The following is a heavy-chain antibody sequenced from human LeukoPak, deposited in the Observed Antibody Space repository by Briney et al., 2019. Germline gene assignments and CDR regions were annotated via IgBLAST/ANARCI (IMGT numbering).Heavy chain of an antibody. J-gene: IGHJ2*01. Sequence: GGSLRLSCAASGFTFSSYSMNWVRQAPGKGLEWVSYISSNSSTIYYADSVKGRFTISRDNAKNSLYLQMNSLRAEDTAVYYCAGDRARDRGTRGWYFDLWGRGTLVTVSS. D-gene: IGHD2-2*01. CDR1: GFTFSSYS. V-gene: IGHV3-48*01. CDR2: ISSNSSTI. CDR3: AGDRARDRGTRGWYFDL.